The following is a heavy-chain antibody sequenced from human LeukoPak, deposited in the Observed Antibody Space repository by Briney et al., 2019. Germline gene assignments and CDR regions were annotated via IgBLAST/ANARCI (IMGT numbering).Heavy chain of an antibody. CDR1: GGSFSGYY. J-gene: IGHJ5*02. Sequence: SETLSLTCAVYGGSFSGYYWSWIRQPPGKGLEWIGGINHSGSTNYNPSLKSRVTISVDTSKNQFSLKLSSVTAADTAVYYCARDGITIFGVGPWGQGTLVTVSS. CDR3: ARDGITIFGVGP. V-gene: IGHV4-34*01. CDR2: INHSGST. D-gene: IGHD3-3*01.